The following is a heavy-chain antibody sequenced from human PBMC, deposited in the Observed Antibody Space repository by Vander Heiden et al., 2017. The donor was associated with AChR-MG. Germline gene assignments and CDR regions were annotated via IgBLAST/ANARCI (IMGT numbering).Heavy chain of an antibody. Sequence: QVQLVESGGGVVQPGRSLRLPCAASGFTFSSYGMHWGRQAPGKGLEWVAVISYDGSNKYYADSVKGRFTISRDNSKNTLYLQMNSLRAEDTAVYYCAKDSHDILTGHNPPYWGQGTLVTVSS. CDR3: AKDSHDILTGHNPPY. CDR1: GFTFSSYG. D-gene: IGHD3-9*01. V-gene: IGHV3-30*18. J-gene: IGHJ4*02. CDR2: ISYDGSNK.